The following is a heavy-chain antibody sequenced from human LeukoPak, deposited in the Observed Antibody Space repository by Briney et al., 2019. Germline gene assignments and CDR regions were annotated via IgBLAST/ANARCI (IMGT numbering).Heavy chain of an antibody. J-gene: IGHJ4*02. V-gene: IGHV4-39*01. Sequence: PSETLSLTCTVSGGSISSSSYYWGWIRQPPGKGLEWIGSVYYSGSTYYNPSLKSRVTISVDTSKNQFSLKLSSATAADTAVYYCARLQWELLSYYFDYWGQGTLVTVSS. CDR1: GGSISSSSYY. CDR3: ARLQWELLSYYFDY. CDR2: VYYSGST. D-gene: IGHD1-26*01.